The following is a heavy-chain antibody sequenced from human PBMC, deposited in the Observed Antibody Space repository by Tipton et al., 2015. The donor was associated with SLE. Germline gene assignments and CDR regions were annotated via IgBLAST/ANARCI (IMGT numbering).Heavy chain of an antibody. CDR1: GGSISSSSYY. D-gene: IGHD5-12*01. CDR3: ARGLVAPDPFDI. CDR2: IYYSGST. V-gene: IGHV4-61*01. Sequence: LSLTCTVSGGSISSSSYYWSWIRQPPGKGLEWIGYIYYSGSTNYNPSLKSRVTISVDTSKNQFSLKLSSVTAADTAVYYCARGLVAPDPFDIWGQGTMVTVSS. J-gene: IGHJ3*02.